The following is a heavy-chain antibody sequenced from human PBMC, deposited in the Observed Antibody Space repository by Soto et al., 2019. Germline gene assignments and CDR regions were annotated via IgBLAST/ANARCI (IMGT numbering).Heavy chain of an antibody. D-gene: IGHD6-19*01. Sequence: GGSLRLSCAASGFTFSSYGMHWVRQAPGKGLEWVAVISYDGSNKYYADSVKGRFTISRDNSKNTLYLQMNSLRAEDTAVYYCAKEWSSGLGYFDYWGQGTLVTVSS. CDR2: ISYDGSNK. CDR1: GFTFSSYG. J-gene: IGHJ4*02. V-gene: IGHV3-30*18. CDR3: AKEWSSGLGYFDY.